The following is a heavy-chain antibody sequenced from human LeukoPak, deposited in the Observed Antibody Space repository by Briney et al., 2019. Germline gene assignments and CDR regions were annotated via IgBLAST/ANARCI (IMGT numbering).Heavy chain of an antibody. D-gene: IGHD3-10*01. Sequence: PSETLSLTCTVSGGSISSYCWSWIRQPPGKGLEWIGYIYYSGSTNYNPSLKSRVTISVDTSKNQFSLKLSSVTAADTAVYYCARRYGSGSSGTFDYWGQGALVTVSS. CDR1: GGSISSYC. V-gene: IGHV4-59*01. CDR2: IYYSGST. CDR3: ARRYGSGSSGTFDY. J-gene: IGHJ4*02.